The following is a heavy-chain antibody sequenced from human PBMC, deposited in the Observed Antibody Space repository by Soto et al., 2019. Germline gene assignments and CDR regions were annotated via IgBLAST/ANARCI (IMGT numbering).Heavy chain of an antibody. CDR1: GGSISRYY. CDR2: IYYSGST. D-gene: IGHD3-9*01. J-gene: IGHJ4*02. V-gene: IGHV4-59*01. Sequence: SETLSLTCTVSGGSISRYYWSWIRQPPGKGLEWIGYIYYSGSTNYNPSLKSRVSISIDTSKNQFSLNLNSVTAADTAVYYCARDRGITGYYYFDSWGQGTLVTVSS. CDR3: ARDRGITGYYYFDS.